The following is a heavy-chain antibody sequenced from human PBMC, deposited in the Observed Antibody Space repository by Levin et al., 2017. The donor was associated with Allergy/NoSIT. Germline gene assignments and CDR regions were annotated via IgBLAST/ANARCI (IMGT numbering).Heavy chain of an antibody. V-gene: IGHV4-59*08. CDR3: ARHYFPGGAAAGSGHGVGFDY. Sequence: SETLSLTCTVSGGSISSYYWSWIRQPPGKGLEWIGYIYYSGSTNYNPSLKSRVTISVDTSKNQFSLKLSSVTAADTAVYYCARHYFPGGAAAGSGHGVGFDYWGQGTLVTVSS. CDR1: GGSISSYY. J-gene: IGHJ4*02. D-gene: IGHD6-13*01. CDR2: IYYSGST.